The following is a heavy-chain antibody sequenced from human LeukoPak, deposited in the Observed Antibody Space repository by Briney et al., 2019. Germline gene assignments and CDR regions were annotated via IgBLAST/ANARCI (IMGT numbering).Heavy chain of an antibody. Sequence: GGSLRLSCAASGFTFSSYSMNWVRQAPGKGLEWVSFISSSRSYIYYADSVKGRFTISRDNAKNSLYLQMNSLRAEDTAVFYCARFIAAPYYFDYWGRGTLVTVSS. CDR2: ISSSRSYI. D-gene: IGHD6-13*01. CDR1: GFTFSSYS. CDR3: ARFIAAPYYFDY. V-gene: IGHV3-21*01. J-gene: IGHJ4*02.